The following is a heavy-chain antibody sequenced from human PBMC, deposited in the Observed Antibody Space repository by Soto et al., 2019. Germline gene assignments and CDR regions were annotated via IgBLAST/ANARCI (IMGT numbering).Heavy chain of an antibody. V-gene: IGHV4-31*03. Sequence: PSETLSLTCTVSGGSISSGGYYWSWIGQHPGKGLEWIGYIYYSGSTYYNPSLKSRVTISVDTSKNQFSLKLSSVTAADTAVYYCARGRDRYSYGFRDAFDIWGQGTMVTVSS. CDR3: ARGRDRYSYGFRDAFDI. CDR2: IYYSGST. CDR1: GGSISSGGYY. D-gene: IGHD5-18*01. J-gene: IGHJ3*02.